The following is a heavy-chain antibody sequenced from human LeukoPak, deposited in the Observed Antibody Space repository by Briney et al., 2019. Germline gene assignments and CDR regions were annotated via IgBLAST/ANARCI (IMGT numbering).Heavy chain of an antibody. Sequence: GGSLRLSCAASGFIFRSHGMNWVRQAPGKGLEWVSGISPSGDITYYADSVKGRFTISRDNSKNSLYLQMNSLRAEDTALYYCAKDMAAYYYASGNIDYWGQGTLVTVSS. CDR3: AKDMAAYYYASGNIDY. J-gene: IGHJ4*02. CDR2: ISPSGDIT. D-gene: IGHD3-10*01. CDR1: GFIFRSHG. V-gene: IGHV3-23*01.